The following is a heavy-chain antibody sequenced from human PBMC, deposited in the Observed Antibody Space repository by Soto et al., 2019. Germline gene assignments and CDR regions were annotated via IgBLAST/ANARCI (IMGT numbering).Heavy chain of an antibody. V-gene: IGHV3-30-3*01. CDR3: ARDPFHMVRGVIIGPFDY. CDR2: ISYDGSNK. D-gene: IGHD3-10*01. Sequence: GGSLRLSCAASGFTFSSYAMHWVRQAPGKGLEWVAVISYDGSNKYYADSVKGRFTISRDNSKNTLYLQMNSLRAEDTAVYYCARDPFHMVRGVIIGPFDYWGQGTLVTVSS. J-gene: IGHJ4*02. CDR1: GFTFSSYA.